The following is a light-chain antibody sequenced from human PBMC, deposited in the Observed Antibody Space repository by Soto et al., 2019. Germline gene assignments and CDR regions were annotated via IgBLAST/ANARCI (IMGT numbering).Light chain of an antibody. J-gene: IGKJ5*01. Sequence: EIVLTQSPGTLSLSPGERATLSCRASQSVSSRYFAWYQQKPGQAPRLLIYGASSRATGIPDRFSGSGSGTDFTLTISRLEPEDFAVYYCQQYGSSPCTFGQGTKLAIK. V-gene: IGKV3-20*01. CDR3: QQYGSSPCT. CDR2: GAS. CDR1: QSVSSRY.